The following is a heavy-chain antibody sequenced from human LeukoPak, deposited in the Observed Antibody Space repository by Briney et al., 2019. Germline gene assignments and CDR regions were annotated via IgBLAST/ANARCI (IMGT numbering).Heavy chain of an antibody. V-gene: IGHV6-1*01. CDR2: TYYRSTRYN. CDR3: ARRLTQYDCFDP. J-gene: IGHJ5*02. CDR1: VDSVSSNSVT. Sequence: SQTLSLTCAISVDSVSSNSVTWNCIRHSPSRGLECLGRTYYRSTRYNDYAVSVRGRITVNPDTSKNQFSLNLTSVAPEDTAVYYCARRLTQYDCFDPWGPGVLVTVSS. D-gene: IGHD2-2*01.